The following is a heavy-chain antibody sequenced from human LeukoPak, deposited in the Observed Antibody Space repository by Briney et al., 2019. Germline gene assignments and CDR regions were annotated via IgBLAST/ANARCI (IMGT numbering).Heavy chain of an antibody. CDR2: ISGSGGST. Sequence: PWGSLRLSCAASGFTFSSYAMSWVRQAPGKGLEWVSAISGSGGSTYYADPVKGRFTISRDNSKNTLYLQMNSLRAEDTAVYYCATTSDTAAYFDYWGQGTLVTVSS. CDR1: GFTFSSYA. CDR3: ATTSDTAAYFDY. D-gene: IGHD5-18*01. J-gene: IGHJ4*02. V-gene: IGHV3-23*01.